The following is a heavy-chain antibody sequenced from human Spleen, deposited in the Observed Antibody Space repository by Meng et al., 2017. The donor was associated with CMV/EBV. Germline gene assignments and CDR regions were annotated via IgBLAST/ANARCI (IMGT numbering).Heavy chain of an antibody. D-gene: IGHD2-2*01. CDR1: GFSFSSYW. Sequence: GESLKISCKTSGFSFSSYWIAWVRQMPGKGLEWMGIIYPGVSDIRYNPSFRGQVTISADSSITTVYLQWSNLRASDTAVYYCARPGRNSIQVVPGATAHFVDWGQGTQVTVSS. CDR3: ARPGRNSIQVVPGATAHFVD. CDR2: IYPGVSDI. V-gene: IGHV5-51*01. J-gene: IGHJ4*02.